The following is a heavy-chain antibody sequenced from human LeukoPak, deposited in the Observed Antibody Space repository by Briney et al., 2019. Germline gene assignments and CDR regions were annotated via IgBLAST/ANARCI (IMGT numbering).Heavy chain of an antibody. D-gene: IGHD6-13*01. CDR2: IYYSGST. V-gene: IGHV4-39*01. CDR3: ARYPRGAAAGNFDY. Sequence: SETLSLTCTVSGGSISSSSYYWVWLRQPPGKGLEWIGSIYYSGSTYYNPSLKSRVTISVDTSKNQFSLKLSSVPAADTAVYYCARYPRGAAAGNFDYWGQGTLVTVSS. CDR1: GGSISSSSYY. J-gene: IGHJ4*01.